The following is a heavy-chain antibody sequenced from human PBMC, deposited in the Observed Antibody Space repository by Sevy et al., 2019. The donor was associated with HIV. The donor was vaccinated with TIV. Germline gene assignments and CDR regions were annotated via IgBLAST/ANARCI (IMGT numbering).Heavy chain of an antibody. D-gene: IGHD3-16*01. V-gene: IGHV3-53*01. J-gene: IGHJ5*02. CDR3: ARGGGGVTVDH. CDR2: IYSSGGA. Sequence: GGSLRLSCAASGFIVRSNYMTWVRQAPGKGLEWVSVIYSSGGAYYADSVKGRFTISRDNSQNTLDLQMNSLGAEDTAVYYCARGGGGVTVDHWGQGTLVTVSS. CDR1: GFIVRSNY.